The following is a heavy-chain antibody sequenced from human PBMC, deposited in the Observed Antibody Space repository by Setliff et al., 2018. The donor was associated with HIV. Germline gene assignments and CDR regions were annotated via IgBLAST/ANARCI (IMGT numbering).Heavy chain of an antibody. D-gene: IGHD1-1*01. CDR3: ATVDGTRYLDY. CDR2: MFRTGTS. V-gene: IGHV4-38-2*01. Sequence: TLSLTCVISGGSMGSHYWGWIRQSPGKGLEWIGTMFRTGTSYYNLSLTSRVTISQDTSKNQFSLELTSVTAADTAVYYCATVDGTRYLDYWGQGKLVTVSS. CDR1: GGSMGSHY. J-gene: IGHJ4*02.